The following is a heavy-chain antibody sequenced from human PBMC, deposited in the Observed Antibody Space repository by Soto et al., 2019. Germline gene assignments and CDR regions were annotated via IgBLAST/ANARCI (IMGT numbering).Heavy chain of an antibody. D-gene: IGHD3-16*01. CDR3: VCGGNFFVY. J-gene: IGHJ4*02. CDR2: INQDGSER. CDR1: RFTFSTYC. Sequence: EVQLVESGGGLVQPGGSLRLPCAASRFTFSTYCITWVRQPPGKGLEWVASINQDGSERYYVDSVRGRFTISRDNAKNSLYLQMNSLRAEDTAVYYCVCGGNFFVYWGQGTLVTVSP. V-gene: IGHV3-7*01.